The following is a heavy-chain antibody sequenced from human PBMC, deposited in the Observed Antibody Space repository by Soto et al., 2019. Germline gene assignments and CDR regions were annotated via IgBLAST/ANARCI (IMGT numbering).Heavy chain of an antibody. CDR2: MNPNSGNT. Sequence: QVQLVQSGAEVKKPGASVKVSCKASGYTFTSYDINWVRQATGQGLEWMGWMNPNSGNTGYAQKCQGRVTMTRNTSISTAYMELSSLRSEDTAVYYCAFFGSSSLAFDYWGQGTLVTVSS. D-gene: IGHD6-6*01. CDR3: AFFGSSSLAFDY. V-gene: IGHV1-8*01. CDR1: GYTFTSYD. J-gene: IGHJ4*02.